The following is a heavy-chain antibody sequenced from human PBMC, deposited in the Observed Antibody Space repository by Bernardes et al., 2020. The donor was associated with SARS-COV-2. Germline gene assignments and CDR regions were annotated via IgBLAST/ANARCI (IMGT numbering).Heavy chain of an antibody. V-gene: IGHV3-21*01. CDR2: ISSSSSYI. J-gene: IGHJ4*02. CDR1: GSTFRSYS. Sequence: GGSLRLSCAASGSTFRSYSMNWVRQAPAMGLDFFSSISSSSSYIYYADSVKGRFTISRDNAKNSLYLQMNSLRAEDTAVYYCARDVYYDILTGYYDYWGQGTLVTVSS. CDR3: ARDVYYDILTGYYDY. D-gene: IGHD3-9*01.